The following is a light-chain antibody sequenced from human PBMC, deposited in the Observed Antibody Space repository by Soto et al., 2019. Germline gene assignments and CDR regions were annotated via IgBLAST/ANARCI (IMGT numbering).Light chain of an antibody. CDR2: WAS. J-gene: IGKJ4*01. CDR1: QSVLYSSNNKNY. V-gene: IGKV4-1*01. Sequence: DIVMTQSPDSLAVSLCERATINCKSSQSVLYSSNNKNYLAWYQQKPGQPPKLLIYWASTRESGVPDRFSGSGSGTDFTLPISSLQAEDVAVYYCQPYYSTLSLTFGGGTKVEIK. CDR3: QPYYSTLSLT.